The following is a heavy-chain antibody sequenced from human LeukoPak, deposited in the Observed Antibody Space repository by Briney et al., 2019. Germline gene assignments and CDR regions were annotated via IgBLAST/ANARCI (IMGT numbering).Heavy chain of an antibody. J-gene: IGHJ6*03. CDR2: MNPNSGNT. D-gene: IGHD2-2*01. V-gene: IGHV1-8*01. CDR3: ARGLSSCSSTSCRYYYYYMGV. Sequence: ASVKVSCKASGYTFTSYDINWVRQATGQGLEWMGWMNPNSGNTGYAQKFQGRVTMTRNTSISTAYMELSSLRSEDTAMYYCARGLSSCSSTSCRYYYYYMGVWGKGTTVTVSS. CDR1: GYTFTSYD.